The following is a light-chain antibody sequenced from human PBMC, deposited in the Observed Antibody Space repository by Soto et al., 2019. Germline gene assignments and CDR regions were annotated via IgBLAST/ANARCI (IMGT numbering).Light chain of an antibody. CDR3: QVWEATGDQVV. J-gene: IGLJ2*01. CDR1: NVGSRS. Sequence: LTQPPSVSVAPGETARISCGGNNVGSRSVHWYQQKPGQAPFLVIYYDSDRPSGIPERFSGSNSGNTATLIISRVEAGDEADYCQVWEATGDQVVFGGGTKVTVL. V-gene: IGLV3-21*01. CDR2: YDS.